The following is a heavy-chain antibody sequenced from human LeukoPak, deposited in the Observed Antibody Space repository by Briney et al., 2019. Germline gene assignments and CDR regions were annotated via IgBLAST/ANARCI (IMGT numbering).Heavy chain of an antibody. CDR3: ASSGDYYYYYMDV. J-gene: IGHJ6*03. D-gene: IGHD1-26*01. V-gene: IGHV4-39*07. CDR1: GGSISSSSYY. CDR2: IYYSGST. Sequence: PSETLSLTCTVSGGSISSSSYYWGWIRQPPGKGLDWIGSIYYSGSTYYNPSLKSRVTISVDTSKNQFSLKLSSVTAADTAVYYCASSGDYYYYYMDVWGKGTTVTISS.